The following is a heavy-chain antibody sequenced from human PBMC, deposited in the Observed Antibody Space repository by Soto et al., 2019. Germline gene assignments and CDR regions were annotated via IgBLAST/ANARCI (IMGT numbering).Heavy chain of an antibody. CDR3: ARTAAAGKYYYGMDV. Sequence: EVQLVQSGAEVKKPGESLKISCKGSGYSFTSYWIGWVRQMPGKGLEWMGVIYPGDSDTRYSPSFQGQVTISADKSISTAYLQWSSLKASDTAMYYCARTAAAGKYYYGMDVWGQGTTVTVSS. J-gene: IGHJ6*02. V-gene: IGHV5-51*01. D-gene: IGHD6-13*01. CDR1: GYSFTSYW. CDR2: IYPGDSDT.